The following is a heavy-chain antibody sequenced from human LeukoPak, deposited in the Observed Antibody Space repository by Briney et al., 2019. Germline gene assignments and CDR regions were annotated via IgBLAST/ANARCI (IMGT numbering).Heavy chain of an antibody. Sequence: SETLSLTCTVSGGSISSYYWSWIRQSPGKGLKWIGYIHDSDNTYYSPSLKSRVTISVDTSKNQFSLRVNSMTAADTAVYYCARGRRTIFGVVTPHFDYWGQGTLVTVSS. V-gene: IGHV4-59*01. CDR2: IHDSDNT. J-gene: IGHJ4*02. CDR1: GGSISSYY. CDR3: ARGRRTIFGVVTPHFDY. D-gene: IGHD3-3*01.